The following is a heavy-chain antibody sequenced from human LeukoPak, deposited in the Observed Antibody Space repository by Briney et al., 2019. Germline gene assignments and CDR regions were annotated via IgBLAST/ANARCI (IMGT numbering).Heavy chain of an antibody. J-gene: IGHJ4*02. CDR2: IYPSDSDT. V-gene: IGHV5-51*01. Sequence: GESLKISCKGSGYSFTSYWIGWVRQMPGKGLEWRGIIYPSDSDTRYRPSFQGQVTISADKSSSTAYLQWSSLKASDTAMYYCARHSLREMGTAWGQGTLVTVSS. CDR3: ARHSLREMGTA. CDR1: GYSFTSYW. D-gene: IGHD5-24*01.